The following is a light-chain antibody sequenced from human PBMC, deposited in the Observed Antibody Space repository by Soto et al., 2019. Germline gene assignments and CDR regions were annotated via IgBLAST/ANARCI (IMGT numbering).Light chain of an antibody. CDR2: GAS. J-gene: IGKJ4*01. Sequence: EIVLTQSAGTLSLSPGERATLSCRASQSVSSSYLAWYQQKPGQAPRLLIYGASSRATGIPDRFSGSGSGTDFTLTISRLEPEDFAVYYCQQYGSSPLTFGGGTKVDIK. V-gene: IGKV3-20*01. CDR3: QQYGSSPLT. CDR1: QSVSSSY.